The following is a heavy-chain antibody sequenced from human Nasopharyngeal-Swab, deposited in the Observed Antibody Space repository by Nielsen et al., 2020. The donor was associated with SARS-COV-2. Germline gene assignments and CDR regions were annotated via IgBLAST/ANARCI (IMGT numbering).Heavy chain of an antibody. J-gene: IGHJ4*02. V-gene: IGHV3-11*04. CDR1: GFTFSDYC. CDR2: ISTTGSSK. CDR3: ASGGYDFWSGYHSDY. D-gene: IGHD3-3*01. Sequence: GASLRLSCAACGFTFSDYCMSWIRPAPGKGLEWVSHISTTGSSKYYADSLKGRFTISRDNDKNSLYLQMNSLRADDTAVYYCASGGYDFWSGYHSDYWGLGTLVTVSS.